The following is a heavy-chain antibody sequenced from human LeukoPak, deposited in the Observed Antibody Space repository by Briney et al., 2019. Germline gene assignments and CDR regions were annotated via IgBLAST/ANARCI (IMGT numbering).Heavy chain of an antibody. CDR3: ARWPRDDWLPSS. V-gene: IGHV1-18*01. CDR1: GYTFTSYG. D-gene: IGHD3-9*01. CDR2: IRAYNGNT. J-gene: IGHJ5*02. Sequence: AAVKVSCKASGYTFTSYGISWGRQAPGEGGERMGWIRAYNGNTNYAQKLQGRGTITTDTYTSTAYMELRSLRSDDTAVYYCARWPRDDWLPSSWGQGTLVTVSS.